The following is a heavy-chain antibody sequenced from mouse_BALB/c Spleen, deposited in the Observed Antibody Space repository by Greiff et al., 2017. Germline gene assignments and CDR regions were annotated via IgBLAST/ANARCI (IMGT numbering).Heavy chain of an antibody. V-gene: IGHV5-6-5*01. CDR1: GFTFSSYA. CDR3: ARENGNYWFAY. J-gene: IGHJ3*01. Sequence: DVKLQESGGGLVKPGGSLKLSCAASGFTFSSYAMSWVRQTPEKRLEWVASISSGGSTYYPDSVKGRFTISRDNARNILYLQMSSLRSEDTAMYYCARENGNYWFAYWGQGTLVTVSA. CDR2: ISSGGST. D-gene: IGHD2-1*01.